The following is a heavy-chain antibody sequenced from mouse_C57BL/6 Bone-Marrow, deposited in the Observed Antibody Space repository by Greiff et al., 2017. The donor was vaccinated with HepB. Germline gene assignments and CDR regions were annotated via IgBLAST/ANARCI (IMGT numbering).Heavy chain of an antibody. CDR1: GFTFSSYA. CDR3: ARGDYYGYYYAMDY. V-gene: IGHV5-4*01. Sequence: LVESGGGLVKPGGSLKLSCAASGFTFSSYAMSWVRQTPEKRLEWVATISDGGSYTYYPDNVKGRFTISRDNAKNNLYLQMSHLKSEDTAMYYCARGDYYGYYYAMDYWGQGTSVTVSS. CDR2: ISDGGSYT. J-gene: IGHJ4*01. D-gene: IGHD1-1*01.